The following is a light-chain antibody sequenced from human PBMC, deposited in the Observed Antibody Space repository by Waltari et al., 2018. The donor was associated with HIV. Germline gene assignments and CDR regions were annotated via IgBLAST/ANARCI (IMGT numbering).Light chain of an antibody. J-gene: IGLJ3*02. Sequence: SYELTQPPSVSVSPGQTARIPCSGDTLPKKYAHWYQQKSGQAPVLGIYEDIKRPSGIPERFSGSSSGTMAILTISGAQVEDEADYYCYSTESNGNHRVFGGGTKLTVL. CDR3: YSTESNGNHRV. CDR1: TLPKKY. V-gene: IGLV3-10*01. CDR2: EDI.